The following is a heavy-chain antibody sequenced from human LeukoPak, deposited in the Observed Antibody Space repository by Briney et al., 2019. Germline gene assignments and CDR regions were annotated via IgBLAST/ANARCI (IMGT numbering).Heavy chain of an antibody. Sequence: GGSLRLSCAASGFTFSSYSMNWVRQAPGKGLEWVSSISSSSSYIYYADSVKGRFTISRDNAKNSLYLQMNSLRAEDTAVYYCARDRDEVVITSRWFDPWGQGTLVTVSS. V-gene: IGHV3-21*01. D-gene: IGHD3-22*01. CDR3: ARDRDEVVITSRWFDP. CDR1: GFTFSSYS. J-gene: IGHJ5*02. CDR2: ISSSSSYI.